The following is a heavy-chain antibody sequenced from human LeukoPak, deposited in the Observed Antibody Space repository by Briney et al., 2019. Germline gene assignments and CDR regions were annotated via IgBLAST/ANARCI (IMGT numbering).Heavy chain of an antibody. CDR2: IYYSGST. Sequence: SETLSLTCTVSGGSISSYYWSWIRQPPGKGLEWIGYIYYSGSTNYNPSLKSRVTISVDTSKNQFSLKLSSVTAADTAVYYCARAVFSYCSGGSCPYFDYWGQGTLVTVSS. D-gene: IGHD2-15*01. CDR1: GGSISSYY. V-gene: IGHV4-59*01. J-gene: IGHJ4*02. CDR3: ARAVFSYCSGGSCPYFDY.